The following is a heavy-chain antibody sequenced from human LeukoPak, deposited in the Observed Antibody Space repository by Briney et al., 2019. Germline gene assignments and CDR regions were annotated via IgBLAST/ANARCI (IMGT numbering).Heavy chain of an antibody. CDR3: ARNVSRGEPGGAFDI. V-gene: IGHV4-39*01. J-gene: IGHJ3*02. Sequence: SETLSLTCTVSGGAISGRRDYWGWIRQPPGKGLEWIASIYYSGSTHYNPSLKSRVTISVDTSRNQFSLELRTATAADSAIYYCARNVSRGEPGGAFDIWGQGTMVTVPS. CDR1: GGAISGRRDY. CDR2: IYYSGST. D-gene: IGHD3-16*01.